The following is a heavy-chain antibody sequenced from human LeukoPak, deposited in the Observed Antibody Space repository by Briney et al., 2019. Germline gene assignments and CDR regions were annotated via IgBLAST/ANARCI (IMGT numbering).Heavy chain of an antibody. V-gene: IGHV4-59*01. CDR2: IYYSRTT. J-gene: IGHJ2*01. CDR3: VRRQWELQYFDL. Sequence: SETLSLTCTVSGGFISSYYRSWLRQPPGKGLEWIGYIYYSRTTEYNPSLKSRVTISADTSKNQFSLKLNSVTAADTAVYYCVRRQWELQYFDLWGRGTLVAVSS. D-gene: IGHD1-26*01. CDR1: GGFISSYY.